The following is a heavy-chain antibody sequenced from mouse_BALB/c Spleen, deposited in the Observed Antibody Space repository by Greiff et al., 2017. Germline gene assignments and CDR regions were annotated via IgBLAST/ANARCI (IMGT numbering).Heavy chain of an antibody. J-gene: IGHJ4*01. CDR3: ARRMYGYYNAMDY. CDR2: ISTYYGDA. V-gene: IGHV1S137*01. Sequence: QLQQSGAELVRPGVSVKISCKGSGYTFTDYAMHWVKQSHAKSLEWIGVISTYYGDASYNQKFKGKATMTVDKSSSTAYMELARLTSEDSAIYYCARRMYGYYNAMDYWGQGTSVTVSS. CDR1: GYTFTDYA. D-gene: IGHD2-2*01.